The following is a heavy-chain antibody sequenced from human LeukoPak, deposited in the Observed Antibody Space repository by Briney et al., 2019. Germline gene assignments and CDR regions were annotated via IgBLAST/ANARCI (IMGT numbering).Heavy chain of an antibody. CDR2: ISYDGSNK. CDR1: GFTFSSYG. D-gene: IGHD1-14*01. Sequence: GGSLRLSCAASGFTFSSYGMHWVRQAPGKGLEWVAVISYDGSNKYYADSVKGRFTISRDNSQNTLYLQMNTLRAEDTAVYYCASPEDEFFDYWGQGTLVTVSS. CDR3: ASPEDEFFDY. J-gene: IGHJ4*02. V-gene: IGHV3-30*03.